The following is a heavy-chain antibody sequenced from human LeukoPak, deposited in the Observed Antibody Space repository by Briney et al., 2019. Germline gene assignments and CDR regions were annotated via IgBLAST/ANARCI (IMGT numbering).Heavy chain of an antibody. J-gene: IGHJ5*02. D-gene: IGHD2-15*01. CDR2: IHPSGGSA. Sequence: GASVKVSCKASGYTFTSYFMHWVRQAPGQGLEWMGIIHPSGGSASYAQNFQSRVTMTRDTSTSTVYMELSSLRSGDTAVYYCARDASCSGGNCYAWFDPWGQGTLVTVSS. V-gene: IGHV1-46*01. CDR1: GYTFTSYF. CDR3: ARDASCSGGNCYAWFDP.